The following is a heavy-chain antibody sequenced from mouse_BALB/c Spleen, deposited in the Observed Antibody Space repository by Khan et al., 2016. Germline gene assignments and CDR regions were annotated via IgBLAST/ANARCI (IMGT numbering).Heavy chain of an antibody. V-gene: IGHV5-4*02. CDR2: ISDGGAYT. CDR3: ARTYGNYGYFDV. D-gene: IGHD1-1*02. CDR1: GFTFSDYY. Sequence: EVELVESGGGLVKPGGSLKLSCAASGFTFSDYYMYWVRQTPEKRLEWVATISDGGAYTYYTDSVKGRFTISRDNAKTNLYLQLSSLKSEDTAMYYCARTYGNYGYFDVWGAGTTVTVSS. J-gene: IGHJ1*01.